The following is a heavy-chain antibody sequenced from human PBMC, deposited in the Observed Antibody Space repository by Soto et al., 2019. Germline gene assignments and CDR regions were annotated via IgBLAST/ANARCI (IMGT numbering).Heavy chain of an antibody. CDR3: ARDSEIVATIPDDAFDI. CDR1: GFTFSSYE. V-gene: IGHV3-48*03. J-gene: IGHJ3*02. D-gene: IGHD5-12*01. Sequence: SLRLSCAASGFTFSSYEMNWVRQAPGKGLEWVSYISSSGSTIYYADSVKGRFTISRDNAKNSLYLQMNSLRAEDTAVYYCARDSEIVATIPDDAFDIWGQGTMVTVSS. CDR2: ISSSGSTI.